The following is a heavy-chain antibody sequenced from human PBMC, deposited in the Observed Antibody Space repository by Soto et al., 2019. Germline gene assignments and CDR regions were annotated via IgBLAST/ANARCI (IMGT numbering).Heavy chain of an antibody. Sequence: GGSLRLSCAASGFTFSSYAMHWVRQAPGKGLEYVSAISSNGGSTYYADSVKGRFTISRDNSKNTLYLQMGSLRAEDMAVYYCARALGPYGYYGMDVWGQGTTVTVSS. CDR1: GFTFSSYA. CDR2: ISSNGGST. J-gene: IGHJ6*02. CDR3: ARALGPYGYYGMDV. V-gene: IGHV3-64*02. D-gene: IGHD3-10*01.